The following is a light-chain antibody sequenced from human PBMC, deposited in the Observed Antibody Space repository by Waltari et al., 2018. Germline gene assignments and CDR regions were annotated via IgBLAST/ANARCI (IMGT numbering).Light chain of an antibody. Sequence: IVMTLSPATLSVSPGERATLSCRASQSVSSNLAWYQQKPGQAPRLLIYGASTRATGIPARFSGSGSGTEFTLTISSLQSEDFAVYYCQQYNNWPPCTFGQGTKLEIK. CDR3: QQYNNWPPCT. J-gene: IGKJ2*02. CDR1: QSVSSN. CDR2: GAS. V-gene: IGKV3-15*01.